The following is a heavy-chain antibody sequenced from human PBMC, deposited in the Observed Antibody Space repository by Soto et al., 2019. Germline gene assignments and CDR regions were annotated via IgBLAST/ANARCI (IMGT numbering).Heavy chain of an antibody. CDR2: SSVHNGIT. Sequence: ASVKVSCKASGYTFTSYYMHWVRQAPGQGLEWLGWSSVHNGITTYAQKVQGRVTFTTDNSTSTAYMELRSLRSDDTAVYYCARTFLYDFWSGHYHDSRGQGTRVTVS. D-gene: IGHD3-3*01. CDR1: GYTFTSYY. J-gene: IGHJ5*01. V-gene: IGHV1-18*04. CDR3: ARTFLYDFWSGHYHDS.